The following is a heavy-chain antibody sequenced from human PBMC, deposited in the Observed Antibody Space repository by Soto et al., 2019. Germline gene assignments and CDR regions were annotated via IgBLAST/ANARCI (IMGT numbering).Heavy chain of an antibody. Sequence: PGESLKISCKGSGYIFTNYWIGWVRQMPGKGLEWMGIIYPGDSDTRYSPSFQGQVTISTDKSTNTLYLQMSSLRAEDTAIYYCAKDDPGDFYSYYGLDVWGQGTTVTVSS. J-gene: IGHJ6*02. CDR3: AKDDPGDFYSYYGLDV. CDR1: GYIFTNYW. V-gene: IGHV5-51*01. CDR2: IYPGDSDT. D-gene: IGHD2-21*02.